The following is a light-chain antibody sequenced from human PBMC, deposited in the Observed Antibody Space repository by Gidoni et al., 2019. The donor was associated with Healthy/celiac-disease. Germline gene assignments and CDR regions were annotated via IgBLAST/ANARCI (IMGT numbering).Light chain of an antibody. V-gene: IGKV3-11*01. CDR1: QSVGSY. CDR3: QQRSNWPPFT. Sequence: EIVLTQSPATLSLSPGERVTLSCRASQSVGSYLAWYQQKPGQAPRLLIYDSSNRATGIPARFSGSGSGTDFTLTISSLEPEDFALYYCQQRSNWPPFTFGPXTKLEIE. CDR2: DSS. J-gene: IGKJ2*01.